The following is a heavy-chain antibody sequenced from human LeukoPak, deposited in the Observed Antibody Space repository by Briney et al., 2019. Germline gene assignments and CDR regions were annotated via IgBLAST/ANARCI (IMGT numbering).Heavy chain of an antibody. CDR2: INPNTGGT. CDR3: ARPSLGTGATPSNY. Sequence: GASVKVSCKASEYTFTGYFIHWVRQAPGQGLEWMGWINPNTGGTIYAQNFQGRVTMTRDTSISTVYMDLTRLTSDDTAVYYCARPSLGTGATPSNYWGQGTLVTVSS. J-gene: IGHJ4*02. V-gene: IGHV1-2*02. CDR1: EYTFTGYF. D-gene: IGHD2-8*02.